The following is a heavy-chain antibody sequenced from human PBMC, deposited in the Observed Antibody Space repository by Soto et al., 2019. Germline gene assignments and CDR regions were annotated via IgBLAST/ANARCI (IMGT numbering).Heavy chain of an antibody. D-gene: IGHD3-10*01. CDR3: ARDSNYGSGSYYSLFDY. CDR2: IIPIFGTA. J-gene: IGHJ4*02. Sequence: ASVKVSCKASGGTFSSYAISWVRQAPGQGLEWMGGIIPIFGTANYAQKFQGRVTITADESTSTAYMELSSLRSEDTAVYYCARDSNYGSGSYYSLFDYWGQGTLVTVSS. CDR1: GGTFSSYA. V-gene: IGHV1-69*13.